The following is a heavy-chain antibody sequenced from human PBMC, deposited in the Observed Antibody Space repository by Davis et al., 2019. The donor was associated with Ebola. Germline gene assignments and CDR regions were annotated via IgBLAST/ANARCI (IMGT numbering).Heavy chain of an antibody. Sequence: PGGSLRLSCAASGFTVSSNYMSWVRQAPGKGLEWVSVIYSGGSTYYADSVKGRFTISRHNSKNTLYLQMNSLRAEDTAVYYCARGPRDGYLGGWFDPWGQGTLVTVSS. D-gene: IGHD5-24*01. V-gene: IGHV3-53*04. CDR2: IYSGGST. CDR3: ARGPRDGYLGGWFDP. CDR1: GFTVSSNY. J-gene: IGHJ5*02.